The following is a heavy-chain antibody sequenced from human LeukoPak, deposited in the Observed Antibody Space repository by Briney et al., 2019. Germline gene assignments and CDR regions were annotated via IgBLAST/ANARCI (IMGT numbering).Heavy chain of an antibody. CDR3: ASVPWDCSSTSCYIGYYFDY. J-gene: IGHJ4*02. D-gene: IGHD2-2*02. V-gene: IGHV3-7*01. CDR1: GFSLSNFQ. Sequence: GGSLRLSCVASGFSLSNFQMYWVRQAPGKGLEWVANIKQDGSEKYYVDSVKGRFTISRDNAKNSLYLQMNSLRAEDTAVYYCASVPWDCSSTSCYIGYYFDYWGQGTLVTVSS. CDR2: IKQDGSEK.